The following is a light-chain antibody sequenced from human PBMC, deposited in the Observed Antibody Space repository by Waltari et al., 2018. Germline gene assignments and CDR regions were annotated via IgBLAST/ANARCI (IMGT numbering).Light chain of an antibody. Sequence: EIVLTQSPGTLSLSPGERATRACRASQSVSSNFLAWYQKKPGQAPRLLIYGASSRATGIPDRVSGSGSGTDFTLTISRLEPEDFAVYYCQQYGSSPLTFGGGTKVEIK. CDR3: QQYGSSPLT. V-gene: IGKV3-20*01. J-gene: IGKJ4*01. CDR1: QSVSSNF. CDR2: GAS.